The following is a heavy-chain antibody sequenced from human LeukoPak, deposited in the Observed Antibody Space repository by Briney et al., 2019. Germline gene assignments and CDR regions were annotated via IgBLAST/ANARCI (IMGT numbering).Heavy chain of an antibody. J-gene: IGHJ4*02. CDR1: GGSISSGSYY. D-gene: IGHD5-18*01. V-gene: IGHV4-61*02. Sequence: PSETLSLTCTVSGGSISSGSYYWSWIRQPAGKGLEWIGRIYTSGSTNYNPSLKSRVTISVDTSKNQFSLKLSSVTAADTAVYYCAERELWLYYFDYWGQGTLVTVSS. CDR2: IYTSGST. CDR3: AERELWLYYFDY.